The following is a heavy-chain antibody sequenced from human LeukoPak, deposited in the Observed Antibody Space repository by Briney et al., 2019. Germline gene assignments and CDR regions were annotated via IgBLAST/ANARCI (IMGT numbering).Heavy chain of an antibody. Sequence: PSETLSLTCTVSGGSIGSGDYYWSWVRQPAGEGLEWIGRFYTSGSTDYSPSLKSRVTISVDTSKNQFSLELNSVTAADTAVYYCARETRQYQPVGYYYYYYMDVWGKGTTVTVSS. CDR2: FYTSGST. V-gene: IGHV4-61*02. CDR1: GGSIGSGDYY. CDR3: ARETRQYQPVGYYYYYYMDV. D-gene: IGHD2-2*01. J-gene: IGHJ6*03.